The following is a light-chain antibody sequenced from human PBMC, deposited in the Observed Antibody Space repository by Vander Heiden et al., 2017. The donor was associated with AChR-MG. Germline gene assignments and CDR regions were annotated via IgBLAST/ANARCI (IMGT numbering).Light chain of an antibody. CDR1: SSDVGGYNY. J-gene: IGLJ2*01. V-gene: IGLV2-14*01. CDR3: SSYTSSSTPHVV. Sequence: QSALTQPASVSGSPGQSITLSCPGTSSDVGGYNYVSWYQQRPGKAPKLMIYDVSNRHSVVSNRFSGSKSGNTASLTISGLQAEDEADYYCSSYTSSSTPHVVFGGGTKLTVL. CDR2: DVS.